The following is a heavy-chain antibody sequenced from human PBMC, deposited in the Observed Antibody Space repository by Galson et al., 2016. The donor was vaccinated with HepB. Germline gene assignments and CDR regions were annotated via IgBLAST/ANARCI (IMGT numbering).Heavy chain of an antibody. CDR1: GFTFSNYA. D-gene: IGHD7-27*01. J-gene: IGHJ4*02. V-gene: IGHV3-23*01. CDR3: AKVNWGLEFFHY. Sequence: SLRLSCAASGFTFSNYAMTWVRQAPGKGLEWVSGISPTGASTYYADSVQGRFTISRDNSNNMLHLRMNSLRAEDTAIYYCAKVNWGLEFFHYWGQGTLVTVSS. CDR2: ISPTGAST.